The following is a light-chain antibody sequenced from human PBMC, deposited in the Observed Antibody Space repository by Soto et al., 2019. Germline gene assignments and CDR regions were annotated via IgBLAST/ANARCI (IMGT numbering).Light chain of an antibody. J-gene: IGLJ1*01. V-gene: IGLV2-8*01. CDR3: SSYGGSNNYV. Sequence: QSVRTQPPSASGSPGQSVTISCTGTSSDVGSYDYVSWYQQHPGKAPKLMIYEVSKRPSGVPDRFSGSKSGNTASLTVSGLQAEDEADYYCSSYGGSNNYVFGTGTKVTVL. CDR2: EVS. CDR1: SSDVGSYDY.